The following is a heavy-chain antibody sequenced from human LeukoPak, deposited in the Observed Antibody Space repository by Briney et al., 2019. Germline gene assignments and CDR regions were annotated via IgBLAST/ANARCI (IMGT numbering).Heavy chain of an antibody. V-gene: IGHV1-69*13. CDR1: GGTFSSYA. CDR2: IIPIFGTA. J-gene: IGHJ6*02. CDR3: ASAVGERADVLRFLEYYHYGMDV. D-gene: IGHD3-3*01. Sequence: GASVKVSCKASGGTFSSYAISWVRQAPGRGLEWMGGIIPIFGTANYAQKFQGRVTITADESTSTAYMELSSLRSEDTAVYYCASAVGERADVLRFLEYYHYGMDVWGQGTTVTVSS.